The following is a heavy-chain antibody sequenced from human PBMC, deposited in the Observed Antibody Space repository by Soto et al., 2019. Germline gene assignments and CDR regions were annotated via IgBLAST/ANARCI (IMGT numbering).Heavy chain of an antibody. V-gene: IGHV3-30*18. CDR1: GFTFSSYG. D-gene: IGHD2-21*02. Sequence: GGSLRLSCAASGFTFSSYGMHWVRQAPGKGLEWVAVISYDGSNKYYADSVKGRFTISRDNSKNTLYLKMNSLRAEDTVVYYCAKDKHIVVVTAPFDYWGQGTLVTVSS. J-gene: IGHJ4*02. CDR3: AKDKHIVVVTAPFDY. CDR2: ISYDGSNK.